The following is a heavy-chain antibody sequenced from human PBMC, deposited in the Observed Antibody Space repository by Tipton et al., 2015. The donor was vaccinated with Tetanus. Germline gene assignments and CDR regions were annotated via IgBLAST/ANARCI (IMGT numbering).Heavy chain of an antibody. CDR3: ARGVWFGPGPKYYFDY. Sequence: TLSLTCAVYGGSFSGNYWNWIRQPPGKGLEWIGSISYKGSTYYNPSLKSRVTMSVDTSKSQFSLRLRSVTAADTAVYFCARGVWFGPGPKYYFDYWGQGTLVTVSS. V-gene: IGHV4-34*01. CDR1: GGSFSGNY. D-gene: IGHD3-10*01. CDR2: ISYKGST. J-gene: IGHJ4*02.